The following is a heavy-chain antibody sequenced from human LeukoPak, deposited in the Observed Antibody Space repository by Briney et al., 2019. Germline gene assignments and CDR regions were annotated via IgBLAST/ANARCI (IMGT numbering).Heavy chain of an antibody. J-gene: IGHJ4*02. V-gene: IGHV4-59*01. CDR1: GDSISSYY. CDR3: ARDRGGYYFDY. D-gene: IGHD3-10*01. Sequence: SETLSLTCTVSGDSISSYYWSWIRQPPGKGLEWIGYLYDSGSTNYNPSLKSRVSMSLDTSKNQFSLKLISVTSADTAVYYCARDRGGYYFDYWGQGTPVTVSS. CDR2: LYDSGST.